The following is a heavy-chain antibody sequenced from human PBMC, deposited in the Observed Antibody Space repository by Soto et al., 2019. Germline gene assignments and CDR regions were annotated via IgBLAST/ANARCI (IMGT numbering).Heavy chain of an antibody. Sequence: SETLSLTCTVSGASMNSYHWSWIRQPAGKGLEWIGHIHSSGSTNYNPSLKSRVTMSVDTSKNQFSLRLMSLTAADTAVYYCARDQGVAAAGITWFDPWGQGSLVTV. CDR3: ARDQGVAAAGITWFDP. CDR1: GASMNSYH. CDR2: IHSSGST. J-gene: IGHJ5*02. D-gene: IGHD6-13*01. V-gene: IGHV4-4*07.